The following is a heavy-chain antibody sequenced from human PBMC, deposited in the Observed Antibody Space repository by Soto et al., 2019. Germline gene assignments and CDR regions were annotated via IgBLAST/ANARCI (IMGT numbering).Heavy chain of an antibody. CDR1: GFTFSDYA. J-gene: IGHJ6*02. V-gene: IGHV3-30*04. CDR3: TRDLGRGCTSTSCLDYYYYYYGLDV. CDR2: ISYDGRNK. Sequence: GESLKISCAASGFTFSDYAIHWVRQAPGKGLEWVAVISYDGRNKYYADSVKGRFTISRDNSKNTLYLQMDSLRPEDTAVYYCTRDLGRGCTSTSCLDYYYYYYGLDVWGQGTTVTVSS. D-gene: IGHD2-2*01.